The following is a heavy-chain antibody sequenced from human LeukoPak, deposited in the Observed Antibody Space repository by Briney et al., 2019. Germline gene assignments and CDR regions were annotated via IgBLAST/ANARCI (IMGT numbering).Heavy chain of an antibody. D-gene: IGHD2-2*01. CDR2: IYPGDSDT. J-gene: IGHJ4*02. V-gene: IGHV5-51*01. CDR1: GYSFTGYW. Sequence: GESLKISCKGSGYSFTGYWIGWVRQMPGKGLEWMGIIYPGDSDTRYSPSFQGQVTISGDRSISTAYLQWSSLKASDTAMYYCARGRYCTSTSCSHFDYWGQGTLVTVSS. CDR3: ARGRYCTSTSCSHFDY.